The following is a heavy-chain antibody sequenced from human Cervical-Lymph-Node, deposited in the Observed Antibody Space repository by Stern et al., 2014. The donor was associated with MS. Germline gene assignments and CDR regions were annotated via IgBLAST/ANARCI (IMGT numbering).Heavy chain of an antibody. CDR2: IYLGDSDT. CDR1: GYTFTSYW. Sequence: EVQLLESGAELKKPGESLKISCKGSGYTFTSYWIGVVRQMPGQGLEWKGIIYLGDSDTIYSPSFQGQVTISADKSISTAYLQWSSLKASDTAMYYCARDRAYDILTGSNFDYWGQGTLVTVSS. CDR3: ARDRAYDILTGSNFDY. V-gene: IGHV5-51*03. J-gene: IGHJ4*02. D-gene: IGHD3-9*01.